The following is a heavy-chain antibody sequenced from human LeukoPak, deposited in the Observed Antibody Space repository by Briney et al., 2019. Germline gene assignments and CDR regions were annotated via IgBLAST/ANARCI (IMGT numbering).Heavy chain of an antibody. CDR3: AKEDFYGSGSYDY. J-gene: IGHJ4*02. D-gene: IGHD3-10*01. CDR1: GFTFSSQA. V-gene: IGHV3-23*01. Sequence: GGSLRLSCAASGFTFSSQAMGWVRQAPGKGLEWVSVISGSGGSRYYADSVKGRFTISRDNSKNTLYLQMNSLRAEDTAVYHCAKEDFYGSGSYDYWGQGTLVTVSS. CDR2: ISGSGGSR.